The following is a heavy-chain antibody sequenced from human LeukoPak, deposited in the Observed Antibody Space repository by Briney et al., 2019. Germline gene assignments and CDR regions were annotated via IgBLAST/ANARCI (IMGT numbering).Heavy chain of an antibody. CDR2: ISYDGSNK. D-gene: IGHD4-17*01. V-gene: IGHV3-30-3*01. J-gene: IGHJ4*02. CDR3: ARCAYGEDYFDY. Sequence: GGSLRLSCAASGFTFSSYAMHWVRQAPGKGLEWVAVISYDGSNKYYADSVKGRFTISRDNSKNTLYLQMNSLRAEDTAVYYCARCAYGEDYFDYWGQGTLVTVSS. CDR1: GFTFSSYA.